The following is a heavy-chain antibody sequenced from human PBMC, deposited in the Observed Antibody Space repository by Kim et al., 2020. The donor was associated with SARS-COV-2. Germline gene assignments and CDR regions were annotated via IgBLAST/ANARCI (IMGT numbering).Heavy chain of an antibody. V-gene: IGHV3-23*01. D-gene: IGHD6-13*01. CDR3: AKDRYSSSWYYYYGMDV. Sequence: GGSLRLSCAVSGFNFSNYAMSWVRLAPGRGLEWVSAIGGDGSTIYYADSVKGRFTISRDNSLNTLFVQMNSLRAEDTAVYFCAKDRYSSSWYYYYGMDVWGQGTPVTVSS. CDR2: IGGDGSTI. CDR1: GFNFSNYA. J-gene: IGHJ6*02.